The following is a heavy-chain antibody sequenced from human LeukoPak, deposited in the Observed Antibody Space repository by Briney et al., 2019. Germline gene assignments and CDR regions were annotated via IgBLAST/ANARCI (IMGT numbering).Heavy chain of an antibody. V-gene: IGHV1-58*02. J-gene: IGHJ3*02. D-gene: IGHD3-22*01. CDR3: AADTYDIDGFDI. CDR2: IVVGSGNT. CDR1: GFTFTRSI. Sequence: GTSVTVSCKASGFTFTRSIMQWVRQARGQRLEWIGWIVVGSGNTNYAQKLQERVTITRDMSTSTAYMELSSLRSEDTTVYYCAADTYDIDGFDIWGQGTMVTVSS.